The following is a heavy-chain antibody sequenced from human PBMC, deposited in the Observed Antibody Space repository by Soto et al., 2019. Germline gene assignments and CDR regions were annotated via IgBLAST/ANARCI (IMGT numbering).Heavy chain of an antibody. V-gene: IGHV3-23*01. CDR3: AKALGYSYGYPPDY. D-gene: IGHD5-18*01. CDR2: ISGSGGST. CDR1: GFSFSSYA. Sequence: EVQLLESGGGLVQPGGSLRLSRAASGFSFSSYAMTWVRQAPGKGLEWVSTISGSGGSTYYADSVKGRFTISRDNSKNTLYVQMNSLRAEDTAVYYCAKALGYSYGYPPDYWGQGTLVTVSA. J-gene: IGHJ4*02.